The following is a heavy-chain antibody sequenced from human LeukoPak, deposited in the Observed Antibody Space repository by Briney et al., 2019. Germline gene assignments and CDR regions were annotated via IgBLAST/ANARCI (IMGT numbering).Heavy chain of an antibody. D-gene: IGHD4-17*01. J-gene: IGHJ4*02. CDR3: AKENYGDSYFDY. CDR1: GFTFSNHG. CDR2: ISPGGDIT. V-gene: IGHV3-23*01. Sequence: GGSLRLSCAASGFTFSNHGMNWVRQAPGKGLEWVSGISPGGDITYYADSVQGWFTISRDNSKNTVYLQMNSLRAEDTAVYYCAKENYGDSYFDYWGQGTLVTVSS.